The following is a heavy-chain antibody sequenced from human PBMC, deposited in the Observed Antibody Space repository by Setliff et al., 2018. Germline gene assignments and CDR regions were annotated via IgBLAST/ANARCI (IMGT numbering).Heavy chain of an antibody. CDR1: GFTFSDFS. Sequence: PGESLKISCAASGFTFSDFSINWVRQAPGKGLEWVSFISGSGTTTHYADSVKGRFTISRDNAKNSLFLQMNNLRAEDTALYYCASSSGWIPWIQHWGPGTLVTVS. CDR2: ISGSGTTT. CDR3: ASSSGWIPWIQH. J-gene: IGHJ1*01. V-gene: IGHV3-48*04. D-gene: IGHD3-10*01.